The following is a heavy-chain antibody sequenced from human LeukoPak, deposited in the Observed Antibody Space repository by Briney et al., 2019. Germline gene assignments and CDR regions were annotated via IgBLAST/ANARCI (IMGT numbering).Heavy chain of an antibody. D-gene: IGHD5-18*01. CDR2: IYYSGST. J-gene: IGHJ5*02. CDR3: ARGGYSYGINWFDP. CDR1: GGSISSYY. V-gene: IGHV4-59*01. Sequence: KPSETLFLTCTVPGGSISSYYWSWIRQPPGKGLEWIGYIYYSGSTNYNPSLKSRVTISVDTSKHQFSLKLSSVTAADTAVYFCARGGYSYGINWFDPWGQGTLVTVSS.